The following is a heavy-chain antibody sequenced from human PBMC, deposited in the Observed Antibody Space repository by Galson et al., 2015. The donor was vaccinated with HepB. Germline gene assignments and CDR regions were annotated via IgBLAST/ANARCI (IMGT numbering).Heavy chain of an antibody. D-gene: IGHD4-17*01. Sequence: SVKVSCKASGYTFTDYYMHWVRQAPGQGLEWMGWINPNSGGTNYAQKFQGRVTMTRDTSISTAYMEPSRLRSDDTAVYYCARPGPFYGDYAGGDFDYWGQGTLVTVSS. CDR3: ARPGPFYGDYAGGDFDY. J-gene: IGHJ4*02. CDR1: GYTFTDYY. CDR2: INPNSGGT. V-gene: IGHV1-2*02.